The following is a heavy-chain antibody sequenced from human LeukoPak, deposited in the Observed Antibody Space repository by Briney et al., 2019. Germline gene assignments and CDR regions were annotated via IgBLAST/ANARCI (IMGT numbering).Heavy chain of an antibody. V-gene: IGHV1-69*13. D-gene: IGHD3/OR15-3a*01. J-gene: IGHJ6*02. CDR3: ARDNLDWGVGMDV. Sequence: ASVKVSCKASGGTFSSYAISWVRQAPGQGLEWMGGIIPIFGTANYAQKFQGRVTITADESTSTAYMELSSLRSEDTAVYYCARDNLDWGVGMDVWGQGTTVTVSS. CDR2: IIPIFGTA. CDR1: GGTFSSYA.